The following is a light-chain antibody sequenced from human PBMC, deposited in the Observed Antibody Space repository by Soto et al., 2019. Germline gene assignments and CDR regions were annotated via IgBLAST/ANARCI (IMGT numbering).Light chain of an antibody. V-gene: IGLV4-60*02. CDR2: LDRSGSY. J-gene: IGLJ3*02. CDR3: ETWYSNTHKV. CDR1: SGHSTSI. Sequence: QPVLTQSSSASASLGSSVKLTCILSSGHSTSIIAWHQQQPGKAPRFLMTLDRSGSYNRGSGVPDRFSGYSSGADRYLTISNLQFEDEGDYYCETWYSNTHKVLGGGTKLTVL.